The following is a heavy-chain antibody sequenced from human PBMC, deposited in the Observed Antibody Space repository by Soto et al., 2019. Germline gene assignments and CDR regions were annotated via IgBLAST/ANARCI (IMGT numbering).Heavy chain of an antibody. CDR2: TYYRSKWYN. J-gene: IGHJ4*02. CDR1: GDSVSSHSAA. V-gene: IGHV6-1*01. D-gene: IGHD2-15*01. Sequence: QVQLQQSGPGLVKPSQTLSLTCAISGDSVSSHSAAWNWIRQSPSRGLEWLGRTYYRSKWYNDYAVSVKSRIIINPDTSKNQFSLQLNSVTPEDTAVYYCARDDHCSGGSCYNLADYWGQGTLVTVSS. CDR3: ARDDHCSGGSCYNLADY.